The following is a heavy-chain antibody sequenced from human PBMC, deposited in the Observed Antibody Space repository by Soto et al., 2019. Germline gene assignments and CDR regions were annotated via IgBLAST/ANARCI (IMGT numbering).Heavy chain of an antibody. D-gene: IGHD6-13*01. J-gene: IGHJ6*02. CDR3: ARDMLAADLVIDV. V-gene: IGHV4-59*13. Sequence: SETLSLTGTVSGGSISSYYWSWIRQPPGKGLEWIGYIYYSGITNYNPSLKSRVTISVDTSKNQFSLKLSSVTAADTAVYYCARDMLAADLVIDVSGQGTTLTVS. CDR2: IYYSGIT. CDR1: GGSISSYY.